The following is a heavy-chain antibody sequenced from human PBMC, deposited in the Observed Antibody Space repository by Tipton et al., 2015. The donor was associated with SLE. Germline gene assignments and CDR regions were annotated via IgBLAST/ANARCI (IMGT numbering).Heavy chain of an antibody. Sequence: LRLSCAVYGGSFSGYYWGWIRQPPGKGLEWIGSIYSSGSTNYNPSLKSRVTISVGTSKNQFSLKLSSVTAADTAVYYCATRRYDFWSGYQYYFDYWGQGTPVTVSS. CDR2: IYSSGST. D-gene: IGHD3-3*01. J-gene: IGHJ4*02. CDR3: ATRRYDFWSGYQYYFDY. CDR1: GGSFSGYY. V-gene: IGHV4-34*01.